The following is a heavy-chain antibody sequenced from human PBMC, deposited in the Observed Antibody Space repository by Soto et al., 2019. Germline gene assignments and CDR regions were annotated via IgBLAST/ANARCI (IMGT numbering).Heavy chain of an antibody. Sequence: GGSLRLSCAASGFTFSDFYMTWIRQAPGKWLEWVAVISYDGSNKYYADSVKGRFTISRDNSKNTLYLQMNSLRAEDTAVYYCAKVGLWFGELLKMYFDYWGQGTLVTVSS. D-gene: IGHD3-10*01. J-gene: IGHJ4*02. CDR2: ISYDGSNK. CDR1: GFTFSDFY. V-gene: IGHV3-30*18. CDR3: AKVGLWFGELLKMYFDY.